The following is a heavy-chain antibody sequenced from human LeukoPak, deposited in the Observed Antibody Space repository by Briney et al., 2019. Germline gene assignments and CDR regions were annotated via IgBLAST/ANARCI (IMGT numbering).Heavy chain of an antibody. CDR2: MNPNSGNT. Sequence: ASVKVSCKASGCTFTSYDINWVRQATGQGLEWMGWMNPNSGNTGYAQKFQGRVTMTRNTSISTAYMELSSLRSEDTAVYYCARVGTTHDAFDIWGQGTMVTVSS. D-gene: IGHD1-7*01. CDR3: ARVGTTHDAFDI. J-gene: IGHJ3*02. V-gene: IGHV1-8*01. CDR1: GCTFTSYD.